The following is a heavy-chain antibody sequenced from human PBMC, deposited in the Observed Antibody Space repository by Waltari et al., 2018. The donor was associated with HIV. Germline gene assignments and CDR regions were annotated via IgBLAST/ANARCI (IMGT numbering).Heavy chain of an antibody. CDR1: GYPLSDLS. CDR2: LGPRNGKP. CDR3: VTLYNESPLYSDF. J-gene: IGHJ4*02. Sequence: QLIQSTSELKRPGASVTLACKVSGYPLSDLSMQWVRKGRGQRLEWMGGLGPRNGKPVYSRRFGGRVSLAEDTSEDTAFLELNRLTSDDTAVYYCVTLYNESPLYSDFWGQGTLATV. D-gene: IGHD3-10*01. V-gene: IGHV1-24*01.